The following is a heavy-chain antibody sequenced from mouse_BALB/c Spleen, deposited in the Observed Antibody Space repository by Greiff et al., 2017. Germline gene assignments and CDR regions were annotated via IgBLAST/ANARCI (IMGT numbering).Heavy chain of an antibody. Sequence: QVQLQQPGAELVKPGASVKMSCKASGYTFPSYWMHWVKQRPGQGLEWIGVIDPSDSYTSYNQKFKGKATLTVDTSSSTAYMQLSSLTSEDSAVYYCTGGHRYDYAMDYWGQGTSVTVSS. CDR2: IDPSDSYT. CDR1: GYTFPSYW. V-gene: IGHV1S127*01. CDR3: TGGHRYDYAMDY. D-gene: IGHD2-14*01. J-gene: IGHJ4*01.